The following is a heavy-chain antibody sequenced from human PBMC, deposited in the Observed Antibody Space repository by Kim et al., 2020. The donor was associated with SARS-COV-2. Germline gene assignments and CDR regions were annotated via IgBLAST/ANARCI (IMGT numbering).Heavy chain of an antibody. CDR2: ISYDGSNK. CDR1: GFTFSSYA. J-gene: IGHJ4*02. CDR3: ARGSLAATLYYFDY. D-gene: IGHD2-15*01. V-gene: IGHV3-30*04. Sequence: GGSLRLSCAASGFTFSSYAMHWVRQAPGKGLEWVAVISYDGSNKYYADSVKGRFTISRDNSKNTLYLQMNSLRAEDTAVYYCARGSLAATLYYFDYWGQGTLVTVSS.